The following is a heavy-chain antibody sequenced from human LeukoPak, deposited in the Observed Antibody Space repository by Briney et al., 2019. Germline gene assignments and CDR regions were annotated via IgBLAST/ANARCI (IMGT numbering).Heavy chain of an antibody. V-gene: IGHV3-66*01. CDR2: IYSGGNT. CDR1: GFTVSNNY. D-gene: IGHD1-7*01. Sequence: GKSQRLSCAASGFTVSNNYMSWVRQPPGKGLEWVAVIYSGGNTYYADSVTDRFTISRDNSKNTLYLQMKSLRVEDTAVYYCARAYDWNYLYWGQGALVTVSS. J-gene: IGHJ4*02. CDR3: ARAYDWNYLY.